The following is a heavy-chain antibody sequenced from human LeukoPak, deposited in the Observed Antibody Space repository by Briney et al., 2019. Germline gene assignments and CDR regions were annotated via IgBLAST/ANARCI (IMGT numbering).Heavy chain of an antibody. Sequence: PGASLKISCKGSGCSFTSYWIRWVRPMPGKGLEWMGIIYPGDSDNRYSPSLQGQVTISADKSITTAYLQWSSLQASDTAMYYCASLEVGACGGSRFDYWGEGPLVRVSS. CDR2: IYPGDSDN. CDR3: ASLEVGACGGSRFDY. J-gene: IGHJ4*02. D-gene: IGHD1-26*01. V-gene: IGHV5-51*01. CDR1: GCSFTSYW.